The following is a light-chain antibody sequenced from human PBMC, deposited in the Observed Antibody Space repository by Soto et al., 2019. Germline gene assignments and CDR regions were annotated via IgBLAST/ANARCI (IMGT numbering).Light chain of an antibody. CDR2: EVT. CDR1: SSDVGGYNY. V-gene: IGLV2-14*01. CDR3: SSYTSSSTPV. Sequence: QSALTQPASVSGSPGQSITISCTGTSSDVGGYNYVSWYQQHPGKAPKLMIYEVTNQPSGVSNRFSGSKSGNTASLTISGLQAEDEADYYCSSYTSSSTPVFGGGTKVTVL. J-gene: IGLJ3*02.